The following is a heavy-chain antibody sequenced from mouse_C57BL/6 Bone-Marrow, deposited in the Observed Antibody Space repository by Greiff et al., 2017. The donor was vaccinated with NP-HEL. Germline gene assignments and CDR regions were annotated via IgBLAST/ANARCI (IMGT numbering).Heavy chain of an antibody. CDR1: GFTFSSYA. D-gene: IGHD2-4*01. J-gene: IGHJ2*01. V-gene: IGHV5-9-1*02. CDR3: TRGTIYYDYDGDYFDY. Sequence: EVQLQESGEGLVKPGGSLKLSCAASGFTFSSYAMSWVRQTPEKRLEWVAYISSGGDYIYYADTVKGRFTISRDNARNTLYLQMSSLKSEDTAMYYCTRGTIYYDYDGDYFDYWGQGTTLTVSS. CDR2: ISSGGDYI.